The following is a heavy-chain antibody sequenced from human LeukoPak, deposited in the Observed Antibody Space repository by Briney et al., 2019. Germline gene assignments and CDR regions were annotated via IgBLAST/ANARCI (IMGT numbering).Heavy chain of an antibody. CDR2: IRNDGSNK. CDR1: EFTFSTYD. J-gene: IGHJ4*02. V-gene: IGHV3-30*02. CDR3: ANGLY. D-gene: IGHD3/OR15-3a*01. Sequence: GGFLRLSCAASEFTFSTYDMHWVRQAPGKGLEWVAFIRNDGSNKYYADSVKGRFTISRDNSKKNLYLQMNSLRVEDTAVYYCANGLYWGQGTLVTVSS.